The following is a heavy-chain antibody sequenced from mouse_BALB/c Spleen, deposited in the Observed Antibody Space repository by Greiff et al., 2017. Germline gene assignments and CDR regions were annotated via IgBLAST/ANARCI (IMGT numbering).Heavy chain of an antibody. CDR1: GFTFSSYY. Sequence: EVKLVESGGGLVKLGGSLKLSCAASGFTFSSYYMSWVRQTPEKRLELVAAINSNGGSTYYPDTVKGRFTISRDNAKNTLYLQMSSLKSEDTALYYCARRDGYYLYYAMDYWGQGTSVTVSS. J-gene: IGHJ4*01. CDR3: ARRDGYYLYYAMDY. CDR2: INSNGGST. D-gene: IGHD2-3*01. V-gene: IGHV5-6-2*01.